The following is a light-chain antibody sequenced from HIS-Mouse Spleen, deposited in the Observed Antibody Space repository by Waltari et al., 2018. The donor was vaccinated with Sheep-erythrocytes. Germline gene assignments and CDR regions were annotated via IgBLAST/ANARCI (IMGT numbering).Light chain of an antibody. CDR2: QDS. Sequence: SYELTQPPSVSVSPGQTASITCSGDKLGDKYAYWYQQKPGQSPVLVIYQDSKRPSGIPERFSGSNSGNTATLTISGTQAMDEADYYCQAWDSSTAVFGGWTKLTVL. CDR1: KLGDKY. J-gene: IGLJ2*01. V-gene: IGLV3-1*01. CDR3: QAWDSSTAV.